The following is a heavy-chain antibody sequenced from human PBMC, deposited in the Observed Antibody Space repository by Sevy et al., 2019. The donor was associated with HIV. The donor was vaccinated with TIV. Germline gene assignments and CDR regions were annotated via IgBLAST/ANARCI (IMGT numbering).Heavy chain of an antibody. J-gene: IGHJ4*02. CDR3: VRERAGIDH. D-gene: IGHD6-19*01. CDR1: GFTVTFNS. CDR2: IYVGRNT. V-gene: IGHV3-53*01. Sequence: GGSLRLSCAASGFTVTFNSMSWVRQAPGRGLVWVSVIYVGRNTYYADSVKGRFTIFRDSFKDTVDLQMDSLRPEDSGVYYCVRERAGIDHWGQGALVTFSS.